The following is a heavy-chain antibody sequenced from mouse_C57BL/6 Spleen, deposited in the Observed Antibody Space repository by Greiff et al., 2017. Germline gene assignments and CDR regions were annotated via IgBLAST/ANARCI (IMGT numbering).Heavy chain of an antibody. CDR1: GYTFTDYY. V-gene: IGHV1-26*01. Sequence: EVKLQQSGPELVKPGASVKISCKASGYTFTDYYMNWVKQSHGKSLEWIGDINPNNGGTSYNQKFKGKATLTVDKSSSTAYMELRSLTSEDSAVYYCARGEVVDYWGQGTTLTVSS. J-gene: IGHJ2*01. CDR3: ARGEVVDY. CDR2: INPNNGGT.